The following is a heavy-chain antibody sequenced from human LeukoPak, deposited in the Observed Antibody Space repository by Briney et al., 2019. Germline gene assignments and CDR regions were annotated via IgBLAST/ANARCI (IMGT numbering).Heavy chain of an antibody. Sequence: ASVKVSCKASGYTFTSYAMHWLRQAPGQRLEWMGWINAGNCNTKYSQKFQGRVTITRDTSASTAYMELRSLRSEDTAVYYCARDATLGYCSSTSCYEEDWFDPWGQGTLVSVSS. D-gene: IGHD2-2*01. J-gene: IGHJ5*02. CDR1: GYTFTSYA. V-gene: IGHV1-3*01. CDR3: ARDATLGYCSSTSCYEEDWFDP. CDR2: INAGNCNT.